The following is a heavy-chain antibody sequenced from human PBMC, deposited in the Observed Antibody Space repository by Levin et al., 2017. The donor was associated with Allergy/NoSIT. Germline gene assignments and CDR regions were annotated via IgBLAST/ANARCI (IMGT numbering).Heavy chain of an antibody. CDR1: GFPFSTNP. D-gene: IGHD1-26*01. V-gene: IGHV3-21*01. CDR3: TPGSYYGGRDDY. J-gene: IGHJ4*02. Sequence: VASVKVSCAVSGFPFSTNPMNWVRQAPGKGLEWVSSISSSSTYIYYADSVKGRFTISRDNAKNSLYLQMNSLRAEDTAVYYCTPGSYYGGRDDYWGQGTLVTVSS. CDR2: ISSSSTYI.